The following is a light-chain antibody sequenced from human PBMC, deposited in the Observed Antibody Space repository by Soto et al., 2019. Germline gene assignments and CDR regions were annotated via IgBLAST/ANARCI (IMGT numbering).Light chain of an antibody. CDR2: AAS. Sequence: DIVLTQSPSSLSASVGDRVTITFRASQGISNDLAWYQQKPGKVPKLLIYAASTLQSGVPSRFSGSGSGTDFTLTISSLQPEDVAAYYCQNYNSAFWTFGQGTKVDI. CDR1: QGISND. J-gene: IGKJ1*01. V-gene: IGKV1-27*01. CDR3: QNYNSAFWT.